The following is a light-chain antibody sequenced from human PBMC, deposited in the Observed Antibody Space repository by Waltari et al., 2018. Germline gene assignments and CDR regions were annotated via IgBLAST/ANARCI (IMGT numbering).Light chain of an antibody. CDR3: QVWDRSYDQWV. CDR1: NIGSKD. CDR2: DDS. Sequence: SYVLTQPPSVSVAPGNTATITCGGTNIGSKDVLWYQQKPGQAPMLVVHDDSDRPSGCPGRCSGSNSWNTATLTISRVEAGDEADYYCQVWDRSYDQWVFGGGTKLTVL. V-gene: IGLV3-21*03. J-gene: IGLJ3*02.